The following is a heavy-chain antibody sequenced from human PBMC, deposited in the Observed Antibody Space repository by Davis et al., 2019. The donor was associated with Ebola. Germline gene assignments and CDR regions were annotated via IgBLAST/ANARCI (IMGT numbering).Heavy chain of an antibody. Sequence: GESLKISCAASGFTFSSYWMHWVRQAPGKGLVWVSRINSDGSSTSYADSVKGRFTISRDNAKNSLYLQMNSLRAEDTAVYYCTRDGKLGKKYYFDYWGQGTLVTVSS. J-gene: IGHJ4*02. CDR1: GFTFSSYW. V-gene: IGHV3-74*01. D-gene: IGHD7-27*01. CDR3: TRDGKLGKKYYFDY. CDR2: INSDGSST.